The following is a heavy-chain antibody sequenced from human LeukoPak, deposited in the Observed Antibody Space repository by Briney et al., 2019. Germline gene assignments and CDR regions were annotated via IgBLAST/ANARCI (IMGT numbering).Heavy chain of an antibody. CDR3: ASCYDSGNHYNRPIQH. CDR1: GFTFSSYA. V-gene: IGHV3-30-3*01. D-gene: IGHD3-10*01. J-gene: IGHJ1*01. Sequence: GGSLRLSCPASGFTFSSYAIHWVRQAPGKVLERVAVISYDGSNHYYAESLKGRFTISRDNSKNKRYRQMNSLRAEETAAYYCASCYDSGNHYNRPIQHWGQGTLVTVSS. CDR2: ISYDGSNH.